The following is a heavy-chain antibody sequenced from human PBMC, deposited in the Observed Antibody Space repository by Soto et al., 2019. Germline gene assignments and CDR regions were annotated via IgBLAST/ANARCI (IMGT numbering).Heavy chain of an antibody. V-gene: IGHV4-34*01. CDR3: ARWGWVQSTYGMDV. Sequence: SETLSLTCAVYGGSFSGYYWSWIRQPPGEGLEWIGEINHSGSTNYNPSLKSRVTISVDTSKNQFSLKLSSVTAADTAVYYCARWGWVQSTYGMDVWGQGTTVTVSS. D-gene: IGHD5-18*01. CDR2: INHSGST. J-gene: IGHJ6*02. CDR1: GGSFSGYY.